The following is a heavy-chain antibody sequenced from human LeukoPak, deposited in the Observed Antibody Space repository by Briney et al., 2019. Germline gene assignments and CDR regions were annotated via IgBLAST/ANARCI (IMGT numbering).Heavy chain of an antibody. Sequence: GRSLRLSCAASGFTFSSYAMHWVRQAPGKGLDWVAVISYDGSNKYYADSVKGRFTISRDNSKNTLYLQMNSLRAEDTAVYYCARDLWYSGPLDYWGQGTLVTVSS. J-gene: IGHJ4*02. D-gene: IGHD6-13*01. V-gene: IGHV3-30*01. CDR2: ISYDGSNK. CDR3: ARDLWYSGPLDY. CDR1: GFTFSSYA.